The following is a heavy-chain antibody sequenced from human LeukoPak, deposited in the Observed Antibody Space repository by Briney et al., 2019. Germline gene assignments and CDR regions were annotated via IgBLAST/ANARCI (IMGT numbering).Heavy chain of an antibody. CDR1: GYTFTSYG. D-gene: IGHD6-13*01. J-gene: IGHJ4*02. V-gene: IGHV1-18*01. CDR3: ARAEEGIAAAGTQVPTSFDY. Sequence: GASVKVSCKASGYTFTSYGISWVRQAPGQGLEWMGWISAYNGNTNYAQKLQGRVTMTTDTSTSTAYMELRSLRSDDTAVYYCARAEEGIAAAGTQVPTSFDYWGQGTLVTVSS. CDR2: ISAYNGNT.